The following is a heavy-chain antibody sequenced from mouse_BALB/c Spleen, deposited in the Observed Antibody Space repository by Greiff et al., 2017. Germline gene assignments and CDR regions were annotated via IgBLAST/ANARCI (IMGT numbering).Heavy chain of an antibody. Sequence: VQLQQSGAELVKPGASVKLSCTASGFNIKDTYMHWVKQRPEQGLEWIGRIDPANGNTKYDPKFQGKATITADTSSNTAYLQRSSLTSEDTAVYYCARDRYDVCDYGGQGTTRTVSS. V-gene: IGHV14-3*02. D-gene: IGHD2-14*01. CDR1: GFNIKDTY. CDR2: IDPANGNT. J-gene: IGHJ2*01. CDR3: ARDRYDVCDY.